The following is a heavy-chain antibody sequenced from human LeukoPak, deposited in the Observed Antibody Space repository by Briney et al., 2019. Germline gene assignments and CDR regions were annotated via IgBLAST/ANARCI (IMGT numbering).Heavy chain of an antibody. V-gene: IGHV3-7*01. Sequence: GGSLRLSCAASGSTFSSYWMSWVRQAPGKGLEWVANIKQDGSEKYYVDSVKGRFTISRDNAKNSLYLQMNSLRAEDTAVYYCARELQKTGTLDYWGQGTLVTVSS. CDR2: IKQDGSEK. J-gene: IGHJ4*02. CDR3: ARELQKTGTLDY. CDR1: GSTFSSYW. D-gene: IGHD1/OR15-1a*01.